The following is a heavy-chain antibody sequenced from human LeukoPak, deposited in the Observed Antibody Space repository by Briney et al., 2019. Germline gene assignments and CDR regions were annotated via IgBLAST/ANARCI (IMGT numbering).Heavy chain of an antibody. CDR3: ARHKFDYGDHHPFDY. J-gene: IGHJ4*02. V-gene: IGHV4-59*08. CDR1: GGSISSYY. D-gene: IGHD4-17*01. Sequence: SETLSLTCSVSGGSISSYYWSWIRQPPGKGLEWIGYMSSSGNTNYNPSLKSPVIISVDTSKNQFSLKLSSVSAADTAVYYCARHKFDYGDHHPFDYWGQGTLVTVSS. CDR2: MSSSGNT.